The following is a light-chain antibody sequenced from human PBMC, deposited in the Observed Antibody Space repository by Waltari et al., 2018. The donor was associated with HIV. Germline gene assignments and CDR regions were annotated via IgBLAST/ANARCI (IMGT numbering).Light chain of an antibody. V-gene: IGLV2-14*03. CDR1: SRDVGGYNY. Sequence: QSALTQPASVSGSPGQSITISCTGTSRDVGGYNYVPWYQHHPGKAPNLMIYDVSNRPSGVSNRFSGSKSGNTASLTISGLQAEDEADYYCNSYTTSSTLHVVFGGGTKLTVL. CDR3: NSYTTSSTLHVV. CDR2: DVS. J-gene: IGLJ2*01.